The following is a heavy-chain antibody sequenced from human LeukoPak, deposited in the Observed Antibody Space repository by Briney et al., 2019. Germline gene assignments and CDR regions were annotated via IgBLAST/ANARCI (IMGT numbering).Heavy chain of an antibody. Sequence: PGGSLRLSCAASGFTFRTYWMHWVRQAPGKGLEWVSVIYSGGSTFYADSVKGRFTISRDNSKNTLYLQMNSLRTEDTAVYYCARTIAMVRGVITVYYYYMDVWGKGTTVTVSS. CDR3: ARTIAMVRGVITVYYYYMDV. D-gene: IGHD3-10*01. CDR2: IYSGGST. V-gene: IGHV3-66*02. CDR1: GFTFRTYW. J-gene: IGHJ6*03.